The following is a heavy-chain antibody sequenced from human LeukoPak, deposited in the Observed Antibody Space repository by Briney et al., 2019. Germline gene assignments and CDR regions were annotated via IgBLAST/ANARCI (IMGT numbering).Heavy chain of an antibody. CDR3: TRDLGFFAFDI. D-gene: IGHD3-3*01. J-gene: IGHJ3*02. Sequence: QSGGSLRLPCAASGFTFSSYAMHWVRQAPGKGLEWVAVISYDGSNKYYADSVRGRFTISRDNSKNTLYLQMNSLRAEDTAVYYCTRDLGFFAFDIWGQGTMVTVSS. CDR2: ISYDGSNK. V-gene: IGHV3-30-3*01. CDR1: GFTFSSYA.